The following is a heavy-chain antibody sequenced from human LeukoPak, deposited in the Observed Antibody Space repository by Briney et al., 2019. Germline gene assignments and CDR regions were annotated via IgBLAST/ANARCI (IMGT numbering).Heavy chain of an antibody. CDR2: FDPEDGET. CDR1: GYTLTELS. D-gene: IGHD2-2*01. J-gene: IGHJ6*02. Sequence: ASVKVSCKVSGYTLTELSMHWVRQAPGKGLEWMGGFDPEDGETIYAQKFQGRVTMTEDTSTDTAYMELSSLRSEDTAVYYCATGEVPAAIWRYYYGMDVWGQRTTVTVSS. V-gene: IGHV1-24*01. CDR3: ATGEVPAAIWRYYYGMDV.